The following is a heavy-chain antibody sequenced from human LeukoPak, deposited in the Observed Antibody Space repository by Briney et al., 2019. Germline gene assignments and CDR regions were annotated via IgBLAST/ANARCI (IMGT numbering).Heavy chain of an antibody. Sequence: SGTLFLTCTVSGGSIRGSSYYWGWIRQPPGKGLEWVGSIYYSGSTYYNPSLKSRVTISVDTSKNQFSLKLSSVTAADTAVYYCARHRVTDLVSDPWGQGTLVTVSS. J-gene: IGHJ5*02. CDR2: IYYSGST. V-gene: IGHV4-39*01. D-gene: IGHD5-18*01. CDR1: GGSIRGSSYY. CDR3: ARHRVTDLVSDP.